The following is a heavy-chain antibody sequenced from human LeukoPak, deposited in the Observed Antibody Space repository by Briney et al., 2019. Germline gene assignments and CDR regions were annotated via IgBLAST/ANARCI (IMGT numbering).Heavy chain of an antibody. V-gene: IGHV3-73*01. CDR2: IRSKANSYAT. CDR3: TRSSHVGATPY. Sequence: PGGSLRLSCAASGFTFSGSAMHWVRQASGKGLEWVGRIRSKANSYATAYAASVKGRFTISRDDSKNTAYLQMNSLKTEDTAVYYCTRSSHVGATPYWGQGTLVTVSS. CDR1: GFTFSGSA. D-gene: IGHD1-26*01. J-gene: IGHJ4*02.